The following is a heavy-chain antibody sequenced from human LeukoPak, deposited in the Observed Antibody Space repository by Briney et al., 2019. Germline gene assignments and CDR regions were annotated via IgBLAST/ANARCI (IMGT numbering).Heavy chain of an antibody. Sequence: GGSLKLSCAASGFTFSAYTMNWVRQAPGKGLEWVSYISSSTSTIYYADSVKGRFTISRDNAKNSLYLQMNSLRDEDTAVYYCAREGYYYDSSGYYYLFDYWGQGTLVTVSS. CDR2: ISSSTSTI. D-gene: IGHD3-22*01. CDR1: GFTFSAYT. CDR3: AREGYYYDSSGYYYLFDY. V-gene: IGHV3-48*02. J-gene: IGHJ4*02.